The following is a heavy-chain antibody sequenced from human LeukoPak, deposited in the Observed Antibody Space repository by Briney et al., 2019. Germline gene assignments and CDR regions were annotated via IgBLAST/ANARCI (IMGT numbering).Heavy chain of an antibody. V-gene: IGHV4-34*01. J-gene: IGHJ4*02. CDR2: INHSGST. D-gene: IGHD6-25*01. Sequence: PSETLSLTCAVYGGSFSGYYWSWIRQPPGKGLEWIGEINHSGSTNYNPSLKSRVTTSVDTSKNQFSLKLSSVTAADTAVYYCARGSGYNRYWGQGTLVTVSS. CDR3: ARGSGYNRY. CDR1: GGSFSGYY.